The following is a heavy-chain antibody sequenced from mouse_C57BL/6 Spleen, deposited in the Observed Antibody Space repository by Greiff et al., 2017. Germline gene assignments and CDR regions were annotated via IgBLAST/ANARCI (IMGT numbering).Heavy chain of an antibody. J-gene: IGHJ3*01. CDR2: INPSSGYT. D-gene: IGHD2-4*01. V-gene: IGHV1-7*01. CDR1: GYTFTSYW. CDR3: ANKGDYDGFAY. Sequence: VKLMESGAELAKPGASVKLSCKASGYTFTSYWMHWVKQRPGQGLEWIGYINPSSGYTKYNQKFKDKATWTADKSSSTAYMQLSSLTYEDSAVYYCANKGDYDGFAYWGQGTLVTVSA.